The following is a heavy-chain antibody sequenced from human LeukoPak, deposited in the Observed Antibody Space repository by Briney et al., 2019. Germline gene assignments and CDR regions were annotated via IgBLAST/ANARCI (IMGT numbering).Heavy chain of an antibody. V-gene: IGHV3-30*02. Sequence: GGSLRLSCAASGFTFSSYGMHWVRQAPGKGLDWVAFIHHDGSNKYYADSVRGRFTISRDNSKNTLYLQMNSLRAEDTAVHYCAREESGYDPGPFDYWGQGTLVTVSS. CDR2: IHHDGSNK. J-gene: IGHJ4*02. CDR1: GFTFSSYG. CDR3: AREESGYDPGPFDY. D-gene: IGHD5-12*01.